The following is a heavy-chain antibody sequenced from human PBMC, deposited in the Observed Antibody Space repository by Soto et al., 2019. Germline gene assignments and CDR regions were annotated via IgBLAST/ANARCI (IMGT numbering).Heavy chain of an antibody. J-gene: IGHJ4*02. CDR1: GYSFTSYW. Sequence: EVQLVQSGAEVKKPGESLRISCKGSGYSFTSYWISWVRQMPGKGLEWMGRIDPSDSYTNYSPSFQSNVTISADKSISTAYLQWGSPKASDTAMYYCEELQAAAGDNALTFDYWGQGTLVTVSS. D-gene: IGHD6-13*01. CDR2: IDPSDSYT. V-gene: IGHV5-10-1*01. CDR3: EELQAAAGDNALTFDY.